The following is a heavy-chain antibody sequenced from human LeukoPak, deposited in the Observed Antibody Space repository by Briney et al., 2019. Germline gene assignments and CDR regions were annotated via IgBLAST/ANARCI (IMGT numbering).Heavy chain of an antibody. CDR2: IYYSGST. V-gene: IGHV4-39*01. CDR1: GGSISSSSYY. J-gene: IGHJ6*02. Sequence: SETLSLTCTVSGGSISSSSYYWGWIRQPPGKGLEWIGSIYYSGSTYYNLSLKSRVTISVDTSKSQFSLKLSSVTAADTAVYYCAVYYYGMDVWGQGTTVTVSS. CDR3: AVYYYGMDV.